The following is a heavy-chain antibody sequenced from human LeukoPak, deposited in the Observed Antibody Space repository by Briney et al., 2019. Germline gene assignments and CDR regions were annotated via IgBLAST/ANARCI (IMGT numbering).Heavy chain of an antibody. J-gene: IGHJ4*02. Sequence: ASVKVSCKASGYTFTSYDINWVRQATGQGLEWMGWINPNSGGTNYAQKFQGRVTMTRDTSISTAYMELSRLRSDDTAVYYCARVRYDRRMELWGQGTLVTVSS. D-gene: IGHD3-22*01. CDR1: GYTFTSYD. CDR3: ARVRYDRRMEL. V-gene: IGHV1-2*02. CDR2: INPNSGGT.